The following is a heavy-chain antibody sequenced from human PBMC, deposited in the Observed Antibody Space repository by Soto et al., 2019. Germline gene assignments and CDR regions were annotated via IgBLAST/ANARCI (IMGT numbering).Heavy chain of an antibody. CDR1: GGSLTTTSYY. Sequence: SETLSLTCIVSGGSLTTTSYYWGWIRQPPGKGLEWIGSVYYSGSTYYNPSLKSRVTISVDMSKTQFSLTLSSVTAADTAVYYCARDRDGDSDYWGQGTLVTVSS. D-gene: IGHD4-17*01. V-gene: IGHV4-39*02. CDR2: VYYSGST. J-gene: IGHJ4*02. CDR3: ARDRDGDSDY.